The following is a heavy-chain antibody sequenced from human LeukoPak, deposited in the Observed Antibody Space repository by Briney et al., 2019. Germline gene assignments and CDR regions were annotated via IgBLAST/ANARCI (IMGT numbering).Heavy chain of an antibody. CDR2: IIPIFGTA. CDR3: ARDRDSSSPGRDAFDI. D-gene: IGHD6-6*01. J-gene: IGHJ3*02. CDR1: GYTFTNYY. V-gene: IGHV1-69*13. Sequence: SVKVSCKASGYTFTNYYMHWVRQAPGQGLEWMGGIIPIFGTANYAQKFQGRVTITADESTSIAYMELSSLRSEDTAVYYCARDRDSSSPGRDAFDIWGQGTMVTVSS.